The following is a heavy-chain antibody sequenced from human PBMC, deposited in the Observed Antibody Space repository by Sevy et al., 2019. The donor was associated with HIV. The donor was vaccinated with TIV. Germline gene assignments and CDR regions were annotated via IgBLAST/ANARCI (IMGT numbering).Heavy chain of an antibody. J-gene: IGHJ6*02. CDR1: GFTFDTYW. V-gene: IGHV3-30*18. CDR2: ISSDGSDK. CDR3: AKDISRSYYYGMDV. D-gene: IGHD3-10*01. Sequence: GGSLRLSCVASGFTFDTYWMQWVRQAPGQGLEWVAVISSDGSDKYNADSVKGRFTISRDNSKNTLYLQMNSLRAEDTAVYYCAKDISRSYYYGMDVWGQGTTVTVSS.